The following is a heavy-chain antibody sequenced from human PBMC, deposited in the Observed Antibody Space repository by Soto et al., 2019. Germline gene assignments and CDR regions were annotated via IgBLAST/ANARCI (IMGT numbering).Heavy chain of an antibody. CDR1: GFTFSSYA. CDR3: ARSPIAVAVDGYAFDI. V-gene: IGHV3-23*01. D-gene: IGHD6-19*01. CDR2: ISGSGGST. J-gene: IGHJ3*02. Sequence: GGSLRLSCAASGFTFSSYAMSWVRQAPGKGLEWVSAISGSGGSTYYADSVKGRFTISRDNSKNTLYLQMNSLRAEDTAVYYCARSPIAVAVDGYAFDIWGQGTMVTVSS.